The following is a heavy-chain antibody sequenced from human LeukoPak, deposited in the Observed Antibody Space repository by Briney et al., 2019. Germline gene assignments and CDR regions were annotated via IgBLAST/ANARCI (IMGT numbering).Heavy chain of an antibody. Sequence: GGSLRLSCAASGFTFSSYWVHWVRQAPGKGLEWVSGIGTAGDPYYLDSVKGRFTISRENAKNSLYLQMNSLRAGDTAVYYCARSRTLGGAFDIWGQGTMVTVSS. CDR1: GFTFSSYW. J-gene: IGHJ3*02. D-gene: IGHD3-16*01. CDR2: IGTAGDP. CDR3: ARSRTLGGAFDI. V-gene: IGHV3-13*05.